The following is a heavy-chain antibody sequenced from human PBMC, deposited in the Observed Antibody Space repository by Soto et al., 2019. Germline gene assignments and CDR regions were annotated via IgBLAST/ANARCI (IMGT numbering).Heavy chain of an antibody. CDR3: ARRRYDFWSGYYIYYGMDV. CDR2: IDPSDSYT. D-gene: IGHD3-3*01. Sequence: GESLKISCKGSEYSFTSYWISWVRQMPGKGLEWMGRIDPSDSYTNYSPSFQGHVTISADKSISTAYLQWSSLKASDTAMYYCARRRYDFWSGYYIYYGMDVWGQGTTVTVSS. V-gene: IGHV5-10-1*01. CDR1: EYSFTSYW. J-gene: IGHJ6*02.